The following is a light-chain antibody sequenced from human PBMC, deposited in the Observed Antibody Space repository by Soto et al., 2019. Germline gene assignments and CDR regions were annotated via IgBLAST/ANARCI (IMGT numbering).Light chain of an antibody. J-gene: IGKJ1*01. CDR1: QSVSGSF. CDR2: GAS. CDR3: QQYGNSSWT. Sequence: ELVLTQSPGTLSVSPGERATLSFRASQSVSGSFLAWYQQKLGQAPRLLIYGASSRAPGIPDRFSGSGSGTDFALTISRLETEDFAVYFCQQYGNSSWTFGQGTKVDI. V-gene: IGKV3-20*01.